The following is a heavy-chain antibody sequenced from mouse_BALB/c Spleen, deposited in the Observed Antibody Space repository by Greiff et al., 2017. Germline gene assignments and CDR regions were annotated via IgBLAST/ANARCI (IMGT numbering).Heavy chain of an antibody. CDR3: ARQGDYFDY. CDR1: GFAFSSYD. J-gene: IGHJ2*01. CDR2: ISSGGGST. Sequence: EVMLVESGGGLVKPGGSLKLSCAASGFAFSSYDMSWVRQTPEKRLEWVAYISSGGGSTYYPDTVKGRFTISRDNAKNTLYLQMSSLKSEDTAMYYCARQGDYFDYWGQGTTLTVSS. V-gene: IGHV5-12-1*01.